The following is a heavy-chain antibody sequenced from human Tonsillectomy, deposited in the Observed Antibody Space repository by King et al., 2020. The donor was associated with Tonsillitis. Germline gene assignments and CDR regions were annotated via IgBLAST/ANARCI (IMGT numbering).Heavy chain of an antibody. CDR1: GFTFSSYA. J-gene: IGHJ6*03. Sequence: QVQLVESGGGVVQPGRSLRLSCAASGFTFSSYAMHWVRQAPGKGLEWVAVISYDGSNKYYADSVKGRFTISRDNSKNTLYLQMNSLRAEDTAVYYCARENIKQITILGRDYSYYYMDVWGKGTTVTVSS. V-gene: IGHV3-30-3*01. CDR3: ARENIKQITILGRDYSYYYMDV. CDR2: ISYDGSNK. D-gene: IGHD3-3*01.